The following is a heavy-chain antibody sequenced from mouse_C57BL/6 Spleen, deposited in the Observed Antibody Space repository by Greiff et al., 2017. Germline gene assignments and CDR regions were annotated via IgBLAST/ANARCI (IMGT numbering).Heavy chain of an antibody. V-gene: IGHV1-80*01. CDR2: LCPGDGDT. Sequence: VQLQQSGAELVKPGASVKISCKASGYAFSSYWMNWVKQRPGKGLEWIGQLCPGDGDTNYNGKFKGKATLTADKSSSTAYMQLSSLTSEDSAVYFCARSMGRVDYAMDYWGQGTSVTVSS. J-gene: IGHJ4*01. D-gene: IGHD1-1*01. CDR1: GYAFSSYW. CDR3: ARSMGRVDYAMDY.